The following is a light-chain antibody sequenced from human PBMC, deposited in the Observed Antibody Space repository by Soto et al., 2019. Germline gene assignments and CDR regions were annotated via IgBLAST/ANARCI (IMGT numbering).Light chain of an antibody. CDR3: CSYAGDDIFV. CDR2: DVI. V-gene: IGLV2-11*01. Sequence: QSVLTQPHSVSGSPGQSVTISCTGTSSDVGGYNYVSWYQQHPGKAPKLMIYDVIKRPSGVPDRFSGSKSGNTASLTISGLQAEDEADYYCCSYAGDDIFVFGGGTKLTVL. J-gene: IGLJ2*01. CDR1: SSDVGGYNY.